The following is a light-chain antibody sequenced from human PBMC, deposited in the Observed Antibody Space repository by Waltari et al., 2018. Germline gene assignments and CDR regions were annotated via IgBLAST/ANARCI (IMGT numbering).Light chain of an antibody. J-gene: IGKJ2*01. V-gene: IGKV3-15*01. CDR2: VTS. Sequence: ETIMTQSPATLSVSPGESATLSCRASKNIGNNLAWYQQTPGQAPRLLIYVTSSRSTGIPGRFFGAGSGTDFTLTISSLQSEDFGVYYCQQYNEWPYTFGQGTKVEIK. CDR1: KNIGNN. CDR3: QQYNEWPYT.